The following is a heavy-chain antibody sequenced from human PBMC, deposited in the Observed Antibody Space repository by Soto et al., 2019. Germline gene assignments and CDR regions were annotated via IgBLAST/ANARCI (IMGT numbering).Heavy chain of an antibody. V-gene: IGHV1-8*02. D-gene: IGHD6-13*01. CDR1: GYTFINFD. Sequence: QVQLVQSGAEVKEPGASVRVSCKASGYTFINFDISWVRQAAGQGLEWLGWMNPGSGKTGYASKCQGRVAMTGDASTGTSHLELSSLTSDDTAVYYCARMASAGTLNWFDPWGQGTLVTVSS. J-gene: IGHJ5*02. CDR3: ARMASAGTLNWFDP. CDR2: MNPGSGKT.